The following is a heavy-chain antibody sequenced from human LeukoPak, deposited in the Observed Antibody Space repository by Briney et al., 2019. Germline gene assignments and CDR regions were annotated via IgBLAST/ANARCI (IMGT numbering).Heavy chain of an antibody. CDR2: IYHSGST. D-gene: IGHD3-10*01. Sequence: SETLSLTCAVSGGSISSGGYSWSWIRQPPGKSLEWIGYIYHSGSTYYNPSLKSRVTISADRSKNQFSLKLSSVTAADTAVYYCARVGEFYYFDYWGQGTLVTVSS. CDR3: ARVGEFYYFDY. V-gene: IGHV4-30-2*01. CDR1: GGSISSGGYS. J-gene: IGHJ4*02.